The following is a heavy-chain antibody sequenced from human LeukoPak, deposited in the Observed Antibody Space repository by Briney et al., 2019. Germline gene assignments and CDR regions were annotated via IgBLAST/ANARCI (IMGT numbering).Heavy chain of an antibody. CDR1: GGSISSGGYY. D-gene: IGHD6-13*01. Sequence: PSETLSLTCTVSGGSISSGGYYWSWIRQHPGKGLEWIGHIYYSGSTYYNPSLKSRVTISVDTSKNQFSLKLSSVTAADTAVYYCARSGIAAELNWFDPWGQGTLVTVSS. J-gene: IGHJ5*02. V-gene: IGHV4-31*03. CDR2: IYYSGST. CDR3: ARSGIAAELNWFDP.